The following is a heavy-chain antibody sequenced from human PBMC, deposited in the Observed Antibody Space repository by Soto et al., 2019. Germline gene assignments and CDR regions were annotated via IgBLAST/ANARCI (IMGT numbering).Heavy chain of an antibody. CDR2: INHRGST. CDR3: ARGILRGLALGFGY. J-gene: IGHJ4*02. Sequence: QVQLQQWGAGLLKPSETLSLTCAVYGGSFSGYYWSWIRQSPGKGLEWIGEINHRGSTNYNPSLTRRVTISLDTSKNQFSLKLSSVTAADTAVYYCARGILRGLALGFGYWGQGTLVTVSS. CDR1: GGSFSGYY. V-gene: IGHV4-34*01. D-gene: IGHD3-9*01.